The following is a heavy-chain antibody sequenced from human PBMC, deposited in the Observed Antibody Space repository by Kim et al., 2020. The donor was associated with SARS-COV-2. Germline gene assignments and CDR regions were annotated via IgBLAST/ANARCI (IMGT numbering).Heavy chain of an antibody. CDR2: INHSGST. Sequence: SETLSLTCAVYGGSFSGYYWSWIRQPPGKGLEWIGEINHSGSTNYNPSLKSRVTISVDTSKNQFSLKLSSVTAADTAVYYCARGLTVDSRPTPGRGYFDYWGQGTLVTVSS. V-gene: IGHV4-34*01. CDR3: ARGLTVDSRPTPGRGYFDY. J-gene: IGHJ4*02. D-gene: IGHD3-10*01. CDR1: GGSFSGYY.